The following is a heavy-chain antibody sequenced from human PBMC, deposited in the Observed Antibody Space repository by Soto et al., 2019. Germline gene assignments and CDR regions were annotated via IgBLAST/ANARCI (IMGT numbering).Heavy chain of an antibody. J-gene: IGHJ6*03. CDR1: GFTFSSYS. CDR2: ISSSSSYI. D-gene: IGHD3-10*01. Sequence: GGSLRLSCAASGFTFSSYSMNWVRQAPGKGLEWVSSISSSSSYIYYADSVKGRFTISRDNAKNSLYLQMNSLRAEDTAVYYCAGYSGLWFGELLGYYYYYMDVWGKGTTVTVSS. V-gene: IGHV3-21*01. CDR3: AGYSGLWFGELLGYYYYYMDV.